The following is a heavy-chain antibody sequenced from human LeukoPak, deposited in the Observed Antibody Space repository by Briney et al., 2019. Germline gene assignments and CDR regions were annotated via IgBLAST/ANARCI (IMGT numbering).Heavy chain of an antibody. CDR1: GLSFSTYW. CDR3: AGGGDDYEY. CDR2: IKEDGSVK. Sequence: PGGSLTLSCAASGLSFSTYWMTWVRQAPGKGLEWVANIKEDGSVKLYVDSLKGRFTISRDNAKNSLYLQMNSLRAEDTGVYYCAGGGDDYEYWGPGTLVTVSS. J-gene: IGHJ4*02. V-gene: IGHV3-7*04. D-gene: IGHD4-17*01.